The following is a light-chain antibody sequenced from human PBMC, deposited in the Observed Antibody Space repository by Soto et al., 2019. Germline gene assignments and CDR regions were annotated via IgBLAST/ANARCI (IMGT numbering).Light chain of an antibody. CDR3: QQYTSYPWT. J-gene: IGKJ1*01. Sequence: DIQMTQSPSTLSASVGDRATITCRASQGIRYWLAWFQQKAGKAPKLLIYEASRLESGVPSRISGSGSGTEFTLTISSLQPDDFATYYCQQYTSYPWTFGQGTKVDI. V-gene: IGKV1-5*03. CDR2: EAS. CDR1: QGIRYW.